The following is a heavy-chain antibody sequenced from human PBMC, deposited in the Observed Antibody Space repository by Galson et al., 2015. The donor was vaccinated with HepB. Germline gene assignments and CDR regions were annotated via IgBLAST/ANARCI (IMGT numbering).Heavy chain of an antibody. J-gene: IGHJ2*01. Sequence: SLRLSCAASGFTVSSNYMSWVRQAPGKGLEWVSVIYSGGSTYYADSVKGRFTISRDNSKNTLYLQMNSPRAEDTAVYYCASWGRCSSTSCQSGDWYFDLWGRGTLVTVSS. CDR3: ASWGRCSSTSCQSGDWYFDL. CDR1: GFTVSSNY. V-gene: IGHV3-53*01. CDR2: IYSGGST. D-gene: IGHD2-2*01.